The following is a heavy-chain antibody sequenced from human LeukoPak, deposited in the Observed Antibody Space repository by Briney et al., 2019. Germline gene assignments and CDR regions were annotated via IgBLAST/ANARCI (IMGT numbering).Heavy chain of an antibody. CDR3: ARDKRKGVLSGGKSPEFGY. CDR2: ISAYNGNT. V-gene: IGHV1-18*01. CDR1: GYTFTSYG. J-gene: IGHJ4*02. D-gene: IGHD3-3*01. Sequence: ASVKVSCKASGYTFTSYGISWVRQAPGQGLEWMGWISAYNGNTNYARKLQGRVTMTTDTSTSTAYMELRSLRSDDTAVYYCARDKRKGVLSGGKSPEFGYWGQGTLVTVSS.